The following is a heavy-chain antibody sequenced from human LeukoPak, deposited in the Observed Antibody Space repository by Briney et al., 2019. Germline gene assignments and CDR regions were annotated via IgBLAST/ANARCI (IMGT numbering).Heavy chain of an antibody. CDR1: GFTFSDYW. CDR2: MKEGGSEK. D-gene: IGHD3-10*01. J-gene: IGHJ4*02. CDR3: ARGPNYGSRSDYFDY. Sequence: GGSLRLSCAASGFTFSDYWMNWVRQAPGKGLEWVANMKEGGSEKYCVDCVKGRFTISRDNAKNSLYLQMNSLRVEDTAVYYCARGPNYGSRSDYFDYWGQGTLVTVSS. V-gene: IGHV3-7*03.